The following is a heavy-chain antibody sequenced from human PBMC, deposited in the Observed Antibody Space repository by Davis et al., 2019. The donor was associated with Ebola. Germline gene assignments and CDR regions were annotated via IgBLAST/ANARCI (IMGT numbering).Heavy chain of an antibody. Sequence: MPSETLSLTCAVYGGSFSGYYWSWIRQPPGKGLEWIGEINHSGSTNYNPSLKSRVTISVDTSKNQFSLKLSSVTAEDTAVYYCARAQFPTTSDHWGQGTLVTVSS. CDR1: GGSFSGYY. D-gene: IGHD1-1*01. V-gene: IGHV4-34*01. J-gene: IGHJ4*02. CDR3: ARAQFPTTSDH. CDR2: INHSGST.